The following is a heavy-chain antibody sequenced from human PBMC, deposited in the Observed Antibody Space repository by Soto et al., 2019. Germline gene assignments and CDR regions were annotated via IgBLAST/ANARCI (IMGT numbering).Heavy chain of an antibody. V-gene: IGHV1-46*01. D-gene: IGHD5-18*01. J-gene: IGHJ4*02. CDR2: ITPSGGVT. CDR1: GYTFTSYG. Sequence: ASVKVSCKPSGYTFTSYGITWVRQAPGQGLEWMGIITPSGGVTSYAKKFQGRVTMTMDTSTSTVYMELSSLSSEDTAVYYCAREGTAMPCDYWGQGTLVTVSS. CDR3: AREGTAMPCDY.